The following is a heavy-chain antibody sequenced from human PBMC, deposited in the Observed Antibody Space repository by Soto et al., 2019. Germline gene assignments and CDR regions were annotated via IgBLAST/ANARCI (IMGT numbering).Heavy chain of an antibody. Sequence: SETLSLTYAVYGGSFSDYYWSWIRQPPRKGLEWIGEINHSGSTNYNPSLKSRVTISVDTSKNQFSLKLSSVTAADTAVYYCARVMTTVTATSFDYWGQGILVTVS. CDR3: ARVMTTVTATSFDY. V-gene: IGHV4-34*01. D-gene: IGHD4-4*01. CDR2: INHSGST. CDR1: GGSFSDYY. J-gene: IGHJ4*02.